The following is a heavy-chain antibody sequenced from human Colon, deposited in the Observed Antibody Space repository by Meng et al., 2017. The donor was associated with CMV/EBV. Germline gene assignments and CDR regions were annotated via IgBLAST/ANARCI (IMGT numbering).Heavy chain of an antibody. D-gene: IGHD2-21*01. CDR2: IFPGDSDT. V-gene: IGHV5-51*01. J-gene: IGHJ4*02. CDR1: GYTFSTYW. Sequence: GESLKISCKASGYTFSTYWIGWVRQMSGKGLEWMGIIFPGDSDTRYSPSFHGQVTMSVDKSISTAYLEWSSLKASDTAIYYCARPREGSGDHSIFDLWGQGTLVTVSS. CDR3: ARPREGSGDHSIFDL.